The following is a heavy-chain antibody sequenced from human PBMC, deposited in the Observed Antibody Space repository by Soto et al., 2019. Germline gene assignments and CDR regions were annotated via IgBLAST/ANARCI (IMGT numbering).Heavy chain of an antibody. J-gene: IGHJ6*02. CDR1: GASISSSNW. Sequence: SETLSLTCAVSGASISSSNWWRWVRQPPGKGLEWIRQIYHSGSTNYNPSLKSQVTKSVDKSKNQFSLKLSSVTAADTAVYFCARLIAASWRVYYYGMDVWGQGTTVTVSS. CDR2: IYHSGST. V-gene: IGHV4-4*02. CDR3: ARLIAASWRVYYYGMDV. D-gene: IGHD6-25*01.